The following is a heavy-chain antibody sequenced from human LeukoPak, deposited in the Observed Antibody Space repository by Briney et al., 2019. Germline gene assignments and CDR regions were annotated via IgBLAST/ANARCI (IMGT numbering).Heavy chain of an antibody. D-gene: IGHD5-18*01. CDR3: ARKILQLWSSFDY. Sequence: SETLSPTCAVSGGSISSSNWWSWVRQPPGKGLEWIGEIYHSGSTNYNPSLKSRVTISVDKSKNQFSLKLSSVTAADTAVYYCARKILQLWSSFDYWGQGTLVTVSS. CDR2: IYHSGST. CDR1: GGSISSSNW. J-gene: IGHJ4*02. V-gene: IGHV4-4*02.